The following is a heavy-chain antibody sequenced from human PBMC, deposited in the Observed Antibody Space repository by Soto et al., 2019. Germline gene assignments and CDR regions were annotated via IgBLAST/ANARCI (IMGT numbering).Heavy chain of an antibody. CDR2: IWYDGSNK. V-gene: IGHV3-33*01. J-gene: IGHJ6*02. Sequence: GGSLRLSCAASGFTFSSYGTHWVRQAPGKGLEWVAVIWYDGSNKYYADSVKGRFTISRDNSKNTLYLQMNSQIAEDTAEDYCVRDEGDYGGMGDYYYGMDEWGQGTTVTVSS. CDR1: GFTFSSYG. CDR3: VRDEGDYGGMGDYYYGMDE. D-gene: IGHD4-17*01.